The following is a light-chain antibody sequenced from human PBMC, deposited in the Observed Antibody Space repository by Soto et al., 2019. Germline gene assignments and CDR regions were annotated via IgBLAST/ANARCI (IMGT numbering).Light chain of an antibody. CDR3: QQYGSSP. Sequence: EIVLTQSPGTLSLSPGERATLSCRASQSVSSNYLAWYQQKPGQAPRLLIYGASSRATGIPDRFSGSGSGTDFTFTISRPEPEDFAVYYCQQYGSSPFGQGTKVEIK. CDR1: QSVSSNY. CDR2: GAS. V-gene: IGKV3-20*01. J-gene: IGKJ1*01.